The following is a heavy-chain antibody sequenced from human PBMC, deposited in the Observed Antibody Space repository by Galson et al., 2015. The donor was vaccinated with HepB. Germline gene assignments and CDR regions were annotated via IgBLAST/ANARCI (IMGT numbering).Heavy chain of an antibody. D-gene: IGHD5-24*01. Sequence: SLRLSCAASGFTFSSYWMSWVRQAPGKGLEWVANIKQDGSEKYYVDSVKGRFTISRDNAKNSLYLQMNSLRAEDTAVYYCARDMVEMATINKDYWGQGTLVTVSS. CDR3: ARDMVEMATINKDY. CDR2: IKQDGSEK. J-gene: IGHJ4*02. V-gene: IGHV3-7*01. CDR1: GFTFSSYW.